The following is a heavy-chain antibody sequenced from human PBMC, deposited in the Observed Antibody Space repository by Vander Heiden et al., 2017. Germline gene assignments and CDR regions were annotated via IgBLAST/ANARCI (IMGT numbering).Heavy chain of an antibody. V-gene: IGHV3-23*01. CDR3: AKEARVPSIAAALGFFDL. CDR2: ISGSGGST. J-gene: IGHJ2*01. Sequence: EVQLLESGGGLVQPGGSLRLSCAASGFTFSSYAMSWVGQAPGKGLEWVSAISGSGGSTYYADSVKGRFTISRDNSKNTLYLQMNSLRAEDTAVYYCAKEARVPSIAAALGFFDLWGRGTLVTVSS. CDR1: GFTFSSYA. D-gene: IGHD6-13*01.